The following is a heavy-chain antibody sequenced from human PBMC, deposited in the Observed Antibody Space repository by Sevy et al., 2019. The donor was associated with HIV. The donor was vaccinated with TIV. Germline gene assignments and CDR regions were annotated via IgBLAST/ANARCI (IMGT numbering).Heavy chain of an antibody. J-gene: IGHJ4*02. CDR2: ISGSHGTP. CDR3: AKSEWGNIGFCTRSSCYPFDY. CDR1: GFTFTSYA. D-gene: IGHD2-2*01. Sequence: GGSLRLSCAASGFTFTSYAMSWVRQAPGKGLEWVSSISGSHGTPYYADSVKGRFTISRDNSKNTLCLQMSSLRAEDTAVYYCAKSEWGNIGFCTRSSCYPFDYWGQGTLVTVSS. V-gene: IGHV3-23*01.